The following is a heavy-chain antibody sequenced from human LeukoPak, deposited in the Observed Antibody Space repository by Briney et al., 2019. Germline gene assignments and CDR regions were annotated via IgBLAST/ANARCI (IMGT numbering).Heavy chain of an antibody. CDR2: IYPGDSDT. D-gene: IGHD3-3*01. V-gene: IGHV5-51*01. J-gene: IGHJ4*02. Sequence: PGESLKISCKGSGYTFSSYWIGWVRQMPGKGLEWMGIIYPGDSDTRYNPSLQGQVTISVDTSIGTAYLQWSSLKASDTAIYYCARQNDFRLDYWGQGTLVTVSS. CDR1: GYTFSSYW. CDR3: ARQNDFRLDY.